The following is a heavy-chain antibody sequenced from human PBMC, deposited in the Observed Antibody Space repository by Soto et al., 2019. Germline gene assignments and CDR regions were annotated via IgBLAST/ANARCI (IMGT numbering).Heavy chain of an antibody. CDR2: IYYSGST. CDR1: GGSISSYY. V-gene: IGHV4-59*01. J-gene: IGHJ6*02. CDR3: AREVVVVVAATRFYYYGMDV. Sequence: SETLSLTCTVSGGSISSYYWSWIRQPPGKGLEWIGYIYYSGSTNYNPSLKSRVTISIDTSKNQFSLKLSSVTAADTAVYYCAREVVVVVAATRFYYYGMDVWGQGTTVTVSS. D-gene: IGHD2-15*01.